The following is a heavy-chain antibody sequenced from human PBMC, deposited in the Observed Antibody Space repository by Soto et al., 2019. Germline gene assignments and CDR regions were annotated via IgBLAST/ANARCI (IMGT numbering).Heavy chain of an antibody. V-gene: IGHV4-59*01. CDR1: GGSISSYY. CDR3: ASMIGDPVLSFDS. D-gene: IGHD3-10*02. Sequence: SETLSLTSTVSGGSISSYYWSWIRQPPGKGLEWIGYIYYSGSTNYNPSLKSRVTISVDTSKNQFSLKLNSVTAADTAVYYCASMIGDPVLSFDSWGQGTLVTVS. J-gene: IGHJ5*01. CDR2: IYYSGST.